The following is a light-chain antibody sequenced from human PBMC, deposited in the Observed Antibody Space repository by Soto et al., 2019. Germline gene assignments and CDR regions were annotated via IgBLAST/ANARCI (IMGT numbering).Light chain of an antibody. CDR2: EGS. Sequence: QSALTQPASVSGSPGQSITISCTGTSSDVGSYNLVSWYQQHPGKAPKLMIYEGSKRPSGVSNRFSGSKSGNTASLTISGLQAEDEADYYCCSYAGSYVVFRGGTKVTVL. V-gene: IGLV2-23*01. CDR3: CSYAGSYVV. J-gene: IGLJ2*01. CDR1: SSDVGSYNL.